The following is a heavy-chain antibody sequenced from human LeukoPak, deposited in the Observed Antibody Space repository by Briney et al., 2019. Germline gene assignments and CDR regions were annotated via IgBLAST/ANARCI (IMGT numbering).Heavy chain of an antibody. CDR3: ARDLYSAYDFSYYGLDV. CDR1: GGSISSYY. V-gene: IGHV4-4*07. Sequence: SETLSLTCSVSGGSISSYYWSWIRQPAGKGLEWIGRIYTSGSTNYNPSLKSRVTMSVDTSKNQFSLRLSSVTAADTAVYYCARDLYSAYDFSYYGLDVWGQGTTVTVSS. J-gene: IGHJ6*02. CDR2: IYTSGST. D-gene: IGHD5-12*01.